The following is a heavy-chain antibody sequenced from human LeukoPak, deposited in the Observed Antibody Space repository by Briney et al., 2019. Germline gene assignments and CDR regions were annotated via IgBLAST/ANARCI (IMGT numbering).Heavy chain of an antibody. Sequence: ASVKVSCKASGYTFTGYYLHWVRQAPGQGLEWMGWIIPKSGGTKYAQKFQGRVTMTRDTSISTAYMELSRLRFDDTAVYYCASYPYASGYWGQGTLVTVSS. CDR3: ASYPYASGY. D-gene: IGHD6-19*01. CDR2: IIPKSGGT. J-gene: IGHJ4*02. V-gene: IGHV1-2*02. CDR1: GYTFTGYY.